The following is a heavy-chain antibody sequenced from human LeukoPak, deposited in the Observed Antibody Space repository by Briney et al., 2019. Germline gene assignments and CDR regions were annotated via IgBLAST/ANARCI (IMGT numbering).Heavy chain of an antibody. V-gene: IGHV4-59*01. CDR3: ATAKDHYDSSFGY. CDR1: GGFSNSYY. Sequence: PSETLPLTCTVSGGFSNSYYWTWIRQTPGRGLEWIGDIYNGVSTNYNPSLKSRVTISADTSKNQFSLNLRSVTAADTAVYYCATAKDHYDSSFGYWGQGTLVTVS. J-gene: IGHJ4*02. CDR2: IYNGVST. D-gene: IGHD3-22*01.